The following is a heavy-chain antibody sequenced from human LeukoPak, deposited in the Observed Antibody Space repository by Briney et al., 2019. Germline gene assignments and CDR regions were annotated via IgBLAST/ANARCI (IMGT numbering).Heavy chain of an antibody. J-gene: IGHJ3*02. CDR1: GGSFSGYY. V-gene: IGHV4-34*01. CDR3: ARGSNVGAFDI. CDR2: INHSGST. D-gene: IGHD4-11*01. Sequence: PSETLSLTCAVYGGSFSGYYWSWIRHPPGKGLEWIGEINHSGSTNYNPSIKSRVTISVDTSKNQFSLKLSSVTAADTAVYYCARGSNVGAFDIWGQGTMVTVSS.